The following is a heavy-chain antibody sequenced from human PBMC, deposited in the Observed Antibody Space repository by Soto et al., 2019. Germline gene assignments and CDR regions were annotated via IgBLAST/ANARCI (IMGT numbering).Heavy chain of an antibody. J-gene: IGHJ4*02. Sequence: SETLSLTCTVSGGSISSGDYYWSWIRQPPGKGLEWIGYIYYSGSTYYNPSLKSRVTISVDTSKNQFSLKLSSVTAADTAVYYCARTCRWEGVIGYFAYWGQGTLVTVS. D-gene: IGHD3-16*02. CDR3: ARTCRWEGVIGYFAY. CDR1: GGSISSGDYY. V-gene: IGHV4-30-4*01. CDR2: IYYSGST.